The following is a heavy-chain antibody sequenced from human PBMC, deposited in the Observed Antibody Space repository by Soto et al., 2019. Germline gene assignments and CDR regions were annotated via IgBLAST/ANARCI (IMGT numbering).Heavy chain of an antibody. Sequence: ASETLSLTCAVYGGSFSGYYWSWIRQPPGKGLEWIGEINHSGSTNYNPSLKSRVTIAVDTSKNQFSLKLRSVTAADTAVYYCARVPGGMITFGGVIVAYDAFDIWGQGTMVT. CDR2: INHSGST. CDR3: ARVPGGMITFGGVIVAYDAFDI. CDR1: GGSFSGYY. J-gene: IGHJ3*02. V-gene: IGHV4-34*01. D-gene: IGHD3-16*02.